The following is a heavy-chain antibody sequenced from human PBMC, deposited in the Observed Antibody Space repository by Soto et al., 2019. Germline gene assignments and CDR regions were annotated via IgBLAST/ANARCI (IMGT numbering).Heavy chain of an antibody. J-gene: IGHJ4*02. CDR1: GFTFSSYG. V-gene: IGHV3-33*01. CDR2: IWYDGSNK. Sequence: GGSLRLSCAASGFTFSSYGMHWVRQAPGKGLEWVAVIWYDGSNKYYADSVKGRFTISRDNSKNTLYLQMNSLRAEDTAVYYCARDRSSSRPFDYWGQGTLVTVSS. D-gene: IGHD6-13*01. CDR3: ARDRSSSRPFDY.